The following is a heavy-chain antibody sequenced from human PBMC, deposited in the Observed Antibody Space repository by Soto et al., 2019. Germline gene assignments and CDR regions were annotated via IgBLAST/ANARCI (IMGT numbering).Heavy chain of an antibody. D-gene: IGHD3-10*01. J-gene: IGHJ5*02. CDR3: ARGNQSQYPRGDTWFDP. V-gene: IGHV1-18*04. Sequence: QVQLVQSGAEVKKPGASVKVSCKASGYTFSNYGLSWVRQAPGQGLEWMGWINPYSGNTKYIQQLQGRVTLTTDTSTSTAYMELRSLRYDDTAVYYCARGNQSQYPRGDTWFDPWGQGTLVTVSS. CDR2: INPYSGNT. CDR1: GYTFSNYG.